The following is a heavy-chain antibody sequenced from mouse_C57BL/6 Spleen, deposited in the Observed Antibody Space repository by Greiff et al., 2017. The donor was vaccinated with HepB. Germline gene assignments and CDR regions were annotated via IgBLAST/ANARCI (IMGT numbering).Heavy chain of an antibody. J-gene: IGHJ4*01. CDR2: IWSGGST. CDR1: GFSLTSYG. CDR3: ARTPYYSKDYYAMDY. Sequence: VKLQESGPGLVQPSQSLSITCTVSGFSLTSYGVHWVRQSPGKGLEWLGVIWSGGSTDYNAAFISRLSISKDNSKCQVFFKMNSLQADDTAIYYCARTPYYSKDYYAMDYWGPGTSVTVSS. D-gene: IGHD2-5*01. V-gene: IGHV2-2*01.